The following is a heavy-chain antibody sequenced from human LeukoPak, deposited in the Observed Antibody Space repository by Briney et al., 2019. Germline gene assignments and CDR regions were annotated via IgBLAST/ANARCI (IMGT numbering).Heavy chain of an antibody. J-gene: IGHJ6*03. CDR1: GYTFTGYY. CDR3: ARGGTVVTPAGYYYYYYMDV. D-gene: IGHD4-23*01. V-gene: IGHV1-2*04. Sequence: GASVKVSCKASGYTFTGYYMHWVRQAPGQGLEWMGWINPNSGGTNYAQKFQGWVTMTRDTSISTAYMELSRLRSDDTAVYYCARGGTVVTPAGYYYYYYMDVWGKGTTVTVSS. CDR2: INPNSGGT.